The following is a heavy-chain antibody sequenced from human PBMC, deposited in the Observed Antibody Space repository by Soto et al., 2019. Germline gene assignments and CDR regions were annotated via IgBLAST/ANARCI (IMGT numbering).Heavy chain of an antibody. CDR2: MNPNTGNI. V-gene: IGHV1-3*01. CDR1: GHTFVDYA. Sequence: QVQLVQSGAEVKRPGASVKISCRASGHTFVDYALHWVRQAPGQGLEWVGWMNPNTGNIKYSHNFEDRVSITRDRATSTAYMELRGLRSEDTAVYFCTREAIVAENWFDPWGQGTLVTVSS. CDR3: TREAIVAENWFDP. J-gene: IGHJ5*02. D-gene: IGHD2-21*01.